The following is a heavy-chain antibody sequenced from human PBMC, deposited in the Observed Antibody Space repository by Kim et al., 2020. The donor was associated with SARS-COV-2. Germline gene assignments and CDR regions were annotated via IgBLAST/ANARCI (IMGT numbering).Heavy chain of an antibody. Sequence: ASVKVSCKASGYTFTSYYMHWVRQAPGQGLEWMGIINPSGGSTSYAQKFQGRVTMTRDTSTSTVYMELSSLRSEDTAVYYCARGSETGIDYGDTWWFDPWGQGTLVTVSS. V-gene: IGHV1-46*01. D-gene: IGHD4-17*01. CDR3: ARGSETGIDYGDTWWFDP. J-gene: IGHJ5*02. CDR2: INPSGGST. CDR1: GYTFTSYY.